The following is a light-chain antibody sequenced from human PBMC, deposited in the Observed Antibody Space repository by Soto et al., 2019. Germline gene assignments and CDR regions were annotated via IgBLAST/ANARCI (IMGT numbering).Light chain of an antibody. CDR2: GAS. V-gene: IGKV3-20*01. Sequence: VVLTQSPGTLSLSPGERATLSCRASQSVSSNYLAWYQQKPGQAPRLLIYGASNRATDIPDRFSGSGSGTDFTLSISRLESEDYAMYYCQQYGSSPGLFTFGPGTKVDIK. J-gene: IGKJ3*01. CDR3: QQYGSSPGLFT. CDR1: QSVSSNY.